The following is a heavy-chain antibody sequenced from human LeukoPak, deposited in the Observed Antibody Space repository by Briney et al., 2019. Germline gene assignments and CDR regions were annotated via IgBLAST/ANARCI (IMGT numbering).Heavy chain of an antibody. V-gene: IGHV4-34*01. Sequence: SETLSLTCAVYGGSFSGYYWSWIRQPPGKGLEWIGEINHSGSTNYNPSLKNRVTISVDTSKNQFSLKLSSVTAADTAVYYCARGDYGGNSYYWGQGTLVTVSS. CDR2: INHSGST. CDR1: GGSFSGYY. J-gene: IGHJ4*02. D-gene: IGHD4-23*01. CDR3: ARGDYGGNSYY.